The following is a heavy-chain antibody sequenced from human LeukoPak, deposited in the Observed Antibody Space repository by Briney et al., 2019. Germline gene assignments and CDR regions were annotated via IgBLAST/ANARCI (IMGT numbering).Heavy chain of an antibody. Sequence: GGSLRLSCAASGFTFSNYWLTWVRQAPGQGLEWVANIKQDGSEKHYVDSVKGRFIISRDNAKNSLYLQMNSLRAEDTAVYYCARDRQIAYWGRGTLVTVSS. CDR3: ARDRQIAY. CDR2: IKQDGSEK. J-gene: IGHJ4*02. V-gene: IGHV3-7*01. CDR1: GFTFSNYW.